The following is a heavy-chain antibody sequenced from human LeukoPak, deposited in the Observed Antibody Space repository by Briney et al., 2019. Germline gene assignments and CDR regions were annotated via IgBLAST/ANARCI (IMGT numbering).Heavy chain of an antibody. D-gene: IGHD3-3*01. CDR3: ARASYYDFWSGYLMGWLDP. CDR2: ISSSGSTI. V-gene: IGHV3-11*01. Sequence: PGGSLRLSCAASGFTFSDYYMSWIRQAPGKGLEWVSYISSSGSTIYYADSVKGRFTISRDNAKNSLYLQMNSLRAEDTAVYYCARASYYDFWSGYLMGWLDPWGQGTLVTVPS. J-gene: IGHJ5*02. CDR1: GFTFSDYY.